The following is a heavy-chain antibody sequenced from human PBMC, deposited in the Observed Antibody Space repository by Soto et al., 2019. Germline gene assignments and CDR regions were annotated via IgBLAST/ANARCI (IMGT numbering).Heavy chain of an antibody. V-gene: IGHV3-53*01. CDR1: GFTVSSND. J-gene: IGHJ3*02. CDR3: ARDLRAYYYDSSGSPGAFDI. CDR2: IYSGGST. Sequence: PGGSLRLSCAASGFTVSSNDMSWVRQAPGKGLEWVSVIYSGGSTYYADSVKGRFTISRDNSKNTLYLQMNSLRAEDTAVYYCARDLRAYYYDSSGSPGAFDIWGQGTMVTVSS. D-gene: IGHD3-22*01.